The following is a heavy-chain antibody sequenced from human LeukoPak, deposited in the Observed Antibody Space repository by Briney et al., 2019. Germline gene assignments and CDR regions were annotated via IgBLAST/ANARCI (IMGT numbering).Heavy chain of an antibody. CDR3: ASGTFDDYGDYDRGDYFDH. V-gene: IGHV4-39*02. CDR1: GASISSSSSS. CDR2: IYYSGLT. D-gene: IGHD4-17*01. J-gene: IGHJ4*02. Sequence: PSETLSLTCTVSGASISSSSSSWGWVRQPPGKGPESVGSIYYSGLTYDNPSLKSRVSISVDPSKNHFSLKVSSVTAADTAVYYCASGTFDDYGDYDRGDYFDHWGQGTLVTVSS.